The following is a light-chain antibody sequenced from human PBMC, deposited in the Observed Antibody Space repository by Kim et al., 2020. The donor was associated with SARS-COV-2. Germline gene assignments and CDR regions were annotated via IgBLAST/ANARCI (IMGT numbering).Light chain of an antibody. J-gene: IGLJ1*01. V-gene: IGLV3-9*01. CDR1: NIGSKN. CDR3: QVWDSSTGV. Sequence: VPLGQAARITCGGNNIGSKNVHWYQQKPGQAPVLVIYRDSNRPSGIPERFSGSNSGNTATLTISRAQAADEADYYCQVWDSSTGVLGTGTKVTVL. CDR2: RDS.